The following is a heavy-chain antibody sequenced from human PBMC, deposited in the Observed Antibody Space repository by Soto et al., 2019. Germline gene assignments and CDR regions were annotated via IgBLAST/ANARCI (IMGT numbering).Heavy chain of an antibody. CDR3: ARDSRPGYSYGYAY. Sequence: ASVKVSCKASGYTFTSYGISWVRQAPGQGLEWMGWISAYNGNTNYAQKLQGRVTMTTDTSTSTADMELRSLRSDDTAVYYCARDSRPGYSYGYAYWGQGTLVTVSS. CDR1: GYTFTSYG. J-gene: IGHJ4*02. CDR2: ISAYNGNT. D-gene: IGHD5-18*01. V-gene: IGHV1-18*04.